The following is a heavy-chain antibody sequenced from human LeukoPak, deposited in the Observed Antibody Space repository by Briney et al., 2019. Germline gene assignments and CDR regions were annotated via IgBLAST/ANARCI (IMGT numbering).Heavy chain of an antibody. Sequence: SGGSLRLSCAASGFTFSSYAMHWVRQAPGKGLEWVAVISYDGSNKYYADSVKGRFTISRDNSKNTLYLQMNSLRAEDTAVYYCARDSGYCSSTSCFYGMDVWGQGTTVTVSS. V-gene: IGHV3-30-3*01. CDR2: ISYDGSNK. D-gene: IGHD2-2*01. CDR1: GFTFSSYA. J-gene: IGHJ6*02. CDR3: ARDSGYCSSTSCFYGMDV.